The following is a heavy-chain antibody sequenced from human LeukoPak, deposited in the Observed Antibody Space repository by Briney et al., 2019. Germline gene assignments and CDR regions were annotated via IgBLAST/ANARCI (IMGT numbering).Heavy chain of an antibody. Sequence: SETLSFTCTISGGSISSYYWSWIRQPAGKGVEWIGRIYTSGSTNYNPSLKSRVTMSVDTPKNQFSLKLSSVTAADTAVYYCPSDFPKSIVGATYKSYYYYYMDVWGKGTTVTVSS. CDR2: IYTSGST. V-gene: IGHV4-4*07. CDR3: PSDFPKSIVGATYKSYYYYYMDV. D-gene: IGHD1-26*01. J-gene: IGHJ6*03. CDR1: GGSISSYY.